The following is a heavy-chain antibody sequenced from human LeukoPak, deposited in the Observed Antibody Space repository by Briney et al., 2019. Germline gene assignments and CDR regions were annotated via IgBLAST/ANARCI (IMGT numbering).Heavy chain of an antibody. CDR1: GFIFRNYG. CDR2: IDASGDTT. CDR3: AKEDYDSSGYFDY. Sequence: GGTLRLSCAASGFIFRNYGMGWVSQVPGKRLEWVSSIDASGDTTHYADSVKGRFTTSRDNSKNTLYLQMNSLRAEDTAVYYCAKEDYDSSGYFDYWGQGTLVTVSS. J-gene: IGHJ4*02. V-gene: IGHV3-23*01. D-gene: IGHD3-22*01.